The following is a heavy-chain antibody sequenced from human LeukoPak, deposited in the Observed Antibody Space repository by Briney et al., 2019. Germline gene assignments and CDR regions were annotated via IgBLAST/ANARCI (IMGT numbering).Heavy chain of an antibody. CDR3: ARGGRRRFGEL. J-gene: IGHJ4*02. D-gene: IGHD3-10*01. CDR2: MNPNSGDT. V-gene: IGHV1-8*01. CDR1: GYTFTSYD. Sequence: ASVKVSCKASGYTFTSYDINWARPATGQGLEWMGWMNPNSGDTGYAQKFQGRATMTTNPSISTAYMELSSLRSEETAVYYCARGGRRRFGELWRQGTLVTVSS.